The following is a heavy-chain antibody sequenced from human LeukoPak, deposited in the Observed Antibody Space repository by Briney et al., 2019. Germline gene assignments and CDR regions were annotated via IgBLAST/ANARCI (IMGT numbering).Heavy chain of an antibody. CDR1: GYSFISYW. D-gene: IGHD3-22*01. Sequence: GESLKISCKGSGYSFISYWIGWVRQLPGKGLEWMGIIYPGDSDTRYSPSFQGQVTISADKSISTAYLQWSSLKASDTAMYSCVRRRSIGYDYALDYWGQGTLVTVAS. CDR2: IYPGDSDT. V-gene: IGHV5-51*01. J-gene: IGHJ4*02. CDR3: VRRRSIGYDYALDY.